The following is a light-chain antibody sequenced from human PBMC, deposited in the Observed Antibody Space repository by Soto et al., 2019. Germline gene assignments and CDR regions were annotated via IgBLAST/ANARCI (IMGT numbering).Light chain of an antibody. J-gene: IGLJ1*01. CDR3: SSYTSTFNYV. CDR2: EVS. CDR1: SSDVGRYNY. Sequence: QSVLTQPASVSGSPGQSITISCSGTSSDVGRYNYVSWYQQHPGTAPKLMIYEVSNRPSGVSNRFSGSKSGDTASLTISGLQAEDEADYYCSSYTSTFNYVFGAGTKVTVL. V-gene: IGLV2-14*01.